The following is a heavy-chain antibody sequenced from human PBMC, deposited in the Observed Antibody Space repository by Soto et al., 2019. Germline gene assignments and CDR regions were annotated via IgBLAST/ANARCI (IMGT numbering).Heavy chain of an antibody. Sequence: QLQLQESGSGLVKPSQTLSLTCAVSGDSISSGGYSWNWIRQPPGKGLEWIGYIYHSGGTDYNPSLKSRVTITVDSSNNQFSLKLSSVTAADTVVYYCARDSRSGYYLDYWGQGTLVTVSS. CDR3: ARDSRSGYYLDY. D-gene: IGHD3-22*01. CDR1: GDSISSGGYS. J-gene: IGHJ4*02. CDR2: IYHSGGT. V-gene: IGHV4-30-2*01.